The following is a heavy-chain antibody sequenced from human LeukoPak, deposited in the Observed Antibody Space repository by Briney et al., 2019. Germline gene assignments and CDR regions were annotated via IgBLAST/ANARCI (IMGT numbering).Heavy chain of an antibody. V-gene: IGHV1-69*04. J-gene: IGHJ4*02. CDR1: GGTFSSYA. CDR3: ARGVVVPAADDGYYFDY. D-gene: IGHD2-2*01. Sequence: ASVKVSCKASGGTFSSYAISWVRQAPGQGLEWMGRIIPILGIANYAQKFQGSVTITADKSTSTAYMELSSLRSEDPAVYYCARGVVVPAADDGYYFDYWGQGTLVTVSS. CDR2: IIPILGIA.